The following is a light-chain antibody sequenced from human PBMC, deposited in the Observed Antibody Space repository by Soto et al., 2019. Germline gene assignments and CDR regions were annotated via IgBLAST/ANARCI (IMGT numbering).Light chain of an antibody. V-gene: IGKV3-20*01. CDR2: GAS. CDR3: QQYGSSPRT. Sequence: EIVLTQSPGTLSLSPGERATLSCRASQSVSSSYLAWYQQKPGQAPMLLIYGASSMATGIPDWFSGSGSGTDFTLTISRLEPEDFAVYYCQQYGSSPRTFGQGTEVEIK. J-gene: IGKJ1*01. CDR1: QSVSSSY.